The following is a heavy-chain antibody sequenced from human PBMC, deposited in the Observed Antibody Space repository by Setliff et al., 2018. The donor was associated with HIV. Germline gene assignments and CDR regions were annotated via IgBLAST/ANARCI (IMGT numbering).Heavy chain of an antibody. CDR2: IKADESEK. J-gene: IGHJ4*02. CDR1: AFTFNSYV. Sequence: PGESLKISCTASAFTFNSYVMHWVRQAPGKGLEWVANIKADESEKYYVDSVKGRFTISRDNTKNSLFLQMDRLRVEDTAVYYCNMGHYRKSSEWGRGTLVTVSS. CDR3: NMGHYRKSSE. V-gene: IGHV3-7*03. D-gene: IGHD3-10*01.